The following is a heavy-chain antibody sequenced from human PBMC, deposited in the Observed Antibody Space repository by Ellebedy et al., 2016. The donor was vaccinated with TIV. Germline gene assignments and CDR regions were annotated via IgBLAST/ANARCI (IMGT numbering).Heavy chain of an antibody. D-gene: IGHD1-26*01. V-gene: IGHV3-23*01. Sequence: PGGSLRLSCAASGFSFSSYAMGWVRQAPGKGLEWVSAIRDSGVGTYYADSVKGRFVISRDNSKNTLYLQMNSLRVEDTAVYYCAKGDSGSYWDWGQGTLVTVSS. J-gene: IGHJ4*02. CDR1: GFSFSSYA. CDR2: IRDSGVGT. CDR3: AKGDSGSYWD.